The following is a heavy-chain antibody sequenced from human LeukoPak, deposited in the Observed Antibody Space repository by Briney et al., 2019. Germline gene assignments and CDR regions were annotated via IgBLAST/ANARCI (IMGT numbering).Heavy chain of an antibody. D-gene: IGHD3-10*01. CDR2: INHSGST. CDR3: ARGRTGTYYDGRYFYYGMDV. J-gene: IGHJ6*02. CDR1: GGSFSGYY. Sequence: PSETLSLTCAVYGGSFSGYYWSWIRQPPGKGLEWIGEINHSGSTNYNPSLKSRVTTSVDTSKNHFSLKLSSVTAADTAVYYCARGRTGTYYDGRYFYYGMDVWGQGTTVTVSS. V-gene: IGHV4-34*01.